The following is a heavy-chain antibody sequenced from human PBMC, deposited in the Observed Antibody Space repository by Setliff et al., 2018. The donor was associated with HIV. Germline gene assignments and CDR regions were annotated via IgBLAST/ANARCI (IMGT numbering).Heavy chain of an antibody. CDR3: ARDSGLAGDFDY. J-gene: IGHJ4*02. CDR1: GYTFNNYY. CDR2: INPSDNRT. D-gene: IGHD7-27*01. V-gene: IGHV1-46*02. Sequence: ASVKVSCKASGYTFNNYYMHWVRQAPGQGLEWMGIINPSDNRTYYAQKFQGRVTMTRDTSTSSVYMELRSLRSEDTAVYYCARDSGLAGDFDYWGQGTLVTVSS.